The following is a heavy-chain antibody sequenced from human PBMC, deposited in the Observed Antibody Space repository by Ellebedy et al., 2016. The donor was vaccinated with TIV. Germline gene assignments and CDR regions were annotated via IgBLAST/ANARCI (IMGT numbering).Heavy chain of an antibody. J-gene: IGHJ3*02. V-gene: IGHV3-11*03. D-gene: IGHD3-16*01. CDR1: GFALVDD. Sequence: PGGSLRPSCTPPGFALVDDMCWIRQAPGKGLESISYISGDSSFTSYATSVRGRFIVSRDNAKNSLYLQMNSLRTDDTAIYYCAKDYRNKGFEIWGQGTMVTVSS. CDR2: ISGDSSFT. CDR3: AKDYRNKGFEI.